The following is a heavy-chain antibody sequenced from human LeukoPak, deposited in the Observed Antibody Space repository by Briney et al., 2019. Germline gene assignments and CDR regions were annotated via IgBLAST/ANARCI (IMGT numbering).Heavy chain of an antibody. CDR3: ARETAYYDFWSGSTELWFDP. Sequence: GGSLRLSCATSGFTFSNAWMSWVRQAPGKGLEWVANIKQDGSEKYYVDSVKGRFTISRDNAKNSLYLQMNSLRAEDTAVYYCARETAYYDFWSGSTELWFDPWGQGTLVTVSS. CDR1: GFTFSNAW. J-gene: IGHJ5*02. CDR2: IKQDGSEK. V-gene: IGHV3-7*01. D-gene: IGHD3-3*01.